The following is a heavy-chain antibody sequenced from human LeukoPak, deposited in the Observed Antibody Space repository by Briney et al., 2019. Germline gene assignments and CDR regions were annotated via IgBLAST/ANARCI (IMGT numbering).Heavy chain of an antibody. CDR1: GFTFNNYW. Sequence: QSGGSLRLSCAASGFTFNNYWTHWVRQAPGKGLEWVANINQDATESHYVDSVKGRFTISRDNAKNSLFLQMNSLRAEDTAVYYCARDVGGSLDYWGQGTLVTVSS. D-gene: IGHD1-26*01. V-gene: IGHV3-7*03. CDR3: ARDVGGSLDY. J-gene: IGHJ4*02. CDR2: INQDATES.